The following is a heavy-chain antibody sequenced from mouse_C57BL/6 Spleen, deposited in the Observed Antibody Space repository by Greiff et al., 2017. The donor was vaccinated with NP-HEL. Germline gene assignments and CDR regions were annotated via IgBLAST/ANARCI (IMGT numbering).Heavy chain of an antibody. CDR3: ATRYYYGSSHWYFDV. D-gene: IGHD1-1*01. J-gene: IGHJ1*03. Sequence: QVQLQQSDAELVKPGASVKISCKVSGYTFTDHTIHWMKQRPEQGLEWIGYIYPRDGSTKYNEKFKGKATLTADKSSSTAYMQLNSLTSEDSAVYFCATRYYYGSSHWYFDVWGTGTTVTVSS. V-gene: IGHV1-78*01. CDR2: IYPRDGST. CDR1: GYTFTDHT.